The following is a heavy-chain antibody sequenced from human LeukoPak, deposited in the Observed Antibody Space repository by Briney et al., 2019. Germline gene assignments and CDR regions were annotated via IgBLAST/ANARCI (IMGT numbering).Heavy chain of an antibody. D-gene: IGHD6-19*01. CDR2: ISGSGDTT. V-gene: IGHV3-23*01. J-gene: IGHJ4*02. Sequence: GRSLRLSCAASGFSFINFAMSWVRQAPGKGLEWVSGISGSGDTTYYADSVKGRFIISRDNSKNTLFLQMNSLRAEDTAVFYCAKRSGYTTGWFFDFWGQGTLVTVSS. CDR1: GFSFINFA. CDR3: AKRSGYTTGWFFDF.